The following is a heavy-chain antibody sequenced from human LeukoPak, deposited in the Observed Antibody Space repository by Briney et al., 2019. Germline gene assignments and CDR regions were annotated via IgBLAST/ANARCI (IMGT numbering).Heavy chain of an antibody. CDR2: IYYSGST. D-gene: IGHD4-17*01. V-gene: IGHV4-39*01. Sequence: SETLSLTCTVSGGSLSSSSYYWGWIRQPPGKGLEWIGSIYYSGSTYYNPSLKSRVTISVDTSKNQFSLKLTSVTAADTAVYYCARRGEYEFDSWGQGTLVTVSS. CDR3: ARRGEYEFDS. CDR1: GGSLSSSSYY. J-gene: IGHJ4*02.